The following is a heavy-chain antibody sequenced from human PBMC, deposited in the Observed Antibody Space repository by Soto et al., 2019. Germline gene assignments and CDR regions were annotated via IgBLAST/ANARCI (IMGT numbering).Heavy chain of an antibody. J-gene: IGHJ6*02. D-gene: IGHD2-15*01. CDR1: GYSFTSYW. CDR3: ARSTVYCSGGTCYYYYYGMDV. CDR2: IDPSDSYT. V-gene: IGHV5-10-1*01. Sequence: GESLKISCKGSGYSFTSYWITWVRQMPGKGLEWMGRIDPSDSYTNYSPSFQGHVTISADKSISTAYLKWSSLKASDTAMYYCARSTVYCSGGTCYYYYYGMDVWGQGTTVTVSS.